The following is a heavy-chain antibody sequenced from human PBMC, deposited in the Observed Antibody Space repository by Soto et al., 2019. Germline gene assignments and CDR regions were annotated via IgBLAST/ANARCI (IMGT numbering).Heavy chain of an antibody. CDR3: ATGLLYYDSSGYYAFDY. Sequence: GESLKISCNGSGYTFTSYFIAWVRQMPGKGLEWMGRIDPTDSYTTYNPSFEGHVTLSADKSSDTVYLQWATVKASDTAVYYCATGLLYYDSSGYYAFDYWGQGTLVTVSS. D-gene: IGHD3-22*01. J-gene: IGHJ4*02. CDR2: IDPTDSYT. CDR1: GYTFTSYF. V-gene: IGHV5-10-1*01.